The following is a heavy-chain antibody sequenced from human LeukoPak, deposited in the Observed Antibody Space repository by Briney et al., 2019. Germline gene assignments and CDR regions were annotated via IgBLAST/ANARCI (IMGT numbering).Heavy chain of an antibody. CDR2: INHSGST. CDR1: GGSFSGYS. Sequence: PSETLSLTCAVYGGSFSGYSWSWIRQPPGKGLEWIGEINHSGSTNYNPSLKSRVTISVDTSKNQFSVKLSSVTAADTAVYYCARGVVGGNDYGDLNAFDYWGQGTLVSVSS. CDR3: ARGVVGGNDYGDLNAFDY. D-gene: IGHD4-17*01. V-gene: IGHV4-34*01. J-gene: IGHJ4*02.